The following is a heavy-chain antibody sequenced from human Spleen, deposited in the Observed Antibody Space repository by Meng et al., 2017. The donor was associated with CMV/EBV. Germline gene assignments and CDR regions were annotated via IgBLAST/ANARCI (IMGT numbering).Heavy chain of an antibody. Sequence: KVSCKASGYTFTDYYMHWGRQAPGQGLEWMGWINPNSSGTNYAQKFQGKVTMTRDTSISTAYMELSRLRSDDTAVYYCARGAYQLRDYWGQGTLVTVSS. D-gene: IGHD2-2*01. J-gene: IGHJ4*02. CDR3: ARGAYQLRDY. CDR2: INPNSSGT. V-gene: IGHV1-2*02. CDR1: GYTFTDYY.